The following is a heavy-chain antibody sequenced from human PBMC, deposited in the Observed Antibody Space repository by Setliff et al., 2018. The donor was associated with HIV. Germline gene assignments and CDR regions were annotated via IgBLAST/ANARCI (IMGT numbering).Heavy chain of an antibody. J-gene: IGHJ3*02. CDR2: IYNSGNP. V-gene: IGHV4-31*03. Sequence: PSETLSLTCTVSGGSLTFGAYYWSWIRQHPGKGLEWIGYIYNSGNPYYHPSLKSRVTMSVDTSKNQFSLKLSSVTAADTAVYYCARDPFMATIRYAFDIWGQGTMVTVSS. CDR1: GGSLTFGAYY. CDR3: ARDPFMATIRYAFDI. D-gene: IGHD5-12*01.